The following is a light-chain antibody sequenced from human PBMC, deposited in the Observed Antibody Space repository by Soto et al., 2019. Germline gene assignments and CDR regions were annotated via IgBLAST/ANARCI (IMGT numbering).Light chain of an antibody. CDR3: ASWDDILYGQV. J-gene: IGLJ3*02. V-gene: IGLV1-44*01. CDR1: TSNVGSNV. CDR2: SDD. Sequence: QLVLTQPTSASGPLGQRVTISCSGSTSNVGSNVVNWYQQFPGRAPRLLIYSDDLRPSWVPDRFSASKSGTSASLAISGLQSEDEANYYCASWDDILYGQVFGGGTKVTVL.